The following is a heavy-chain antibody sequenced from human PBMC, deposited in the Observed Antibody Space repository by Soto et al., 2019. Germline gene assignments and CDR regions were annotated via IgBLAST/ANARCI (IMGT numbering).Heavy chain of an antibody. CDR3: AKDKPYYYDSSGYSGFDY. J-gene: IGHJ4*02. D-gene: IGHD3-22*01. CDR2: ISGSGGST. CDR1: GFTFSSYA. V-gene: IGHV3-23*01. Sequence: EVQLLESGGGLVQPGGSLRLSCAASGFTFSSYAMSWVRQAPGKGLEWVSAISGSGGSTYYADSVKGRFTISRDNSNNTLYLQMNSLRAEDTAVYYCAKDKPYYYDSSGYSGFDYWGQGTLVTVSS.